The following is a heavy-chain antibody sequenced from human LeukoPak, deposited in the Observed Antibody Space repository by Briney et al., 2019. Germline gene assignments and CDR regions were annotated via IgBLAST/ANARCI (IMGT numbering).Heavy chain of an antibody. Sequence: SETLSLTCTVSGASISGSGYYWGWIRQPPGKGLEWIGSIYSSGSTYYNASLQSRVTISIETSKNQISLRLNSVTAADTAMYYCAKSGGYGLIDYWGQGTLITVSS. CDR2: IYSSGST. CDR3: AKSGGYGLIDY. J-gene: IGHJ4*02. V-gene: IGHV4-39*01. CDR1: GASISGSGYY. D-gene: IGHD1-26*01.